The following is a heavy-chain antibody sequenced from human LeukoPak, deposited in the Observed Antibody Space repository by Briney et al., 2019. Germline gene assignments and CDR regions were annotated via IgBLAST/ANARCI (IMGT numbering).Heavy chain of an antibody. J-gene: IGHJ4*02. Sequence: SETLSLTXTVSGGSISSSTYYWGWISQPPGKGLEWIGNLYYSGSTYYNPSLKSRVTISVDTSKNQFSLKLSSVTAADTAVYYCARQAISGYDPPPFDSWGQGTLVTVSS. CDR3: ARQAISGYDPPPFDS. V-gene: IGHV4-39*01. CDR1: GGSISSSTYY. D-gene: IGHD5-12*01. CDR2: LYYSGST.